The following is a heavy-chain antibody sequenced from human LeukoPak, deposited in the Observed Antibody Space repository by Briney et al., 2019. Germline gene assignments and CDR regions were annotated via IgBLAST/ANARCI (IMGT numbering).Heavy chain of an antibody. V-gene: IGHV4-61*08. CDR3: ARSGHCSGGSCYRYFQH. J-gene: IGHJ1*01. D-gene: IGHD2-15*01. CDR2: IYYSGST. Sequence: PSETLSLTCTVSGGSISSGDYYWSWIRQPPGKGLEWIGYIYYSGSTNYNPSLKSRVTISVDTSKNQFSLKLSSVTAADTAVYYCARSGHCSGGSCYRYFQHWGQGTLVTVSS. CDR1: GGSISSGDYY.